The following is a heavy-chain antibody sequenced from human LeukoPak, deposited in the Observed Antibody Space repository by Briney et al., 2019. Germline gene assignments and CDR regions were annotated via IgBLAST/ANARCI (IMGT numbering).Heavy chain of an antibody. CDR1: GFTFSSYS. V-gene: IGHV3-21*04. CDR2: ISSSSSYI. CDR3: AREMGVPDGYNYPYFDY. J-gene: IGHJ4*02. Sequence: PGGSLRLSCAASGFTFSSYSMNWVRQAPGKGLEWVSSISSSSSYIYYADSVKGRFTISRDNAKNSLYLQMNSLRAEDTAVYYCAREMGVPDGYNYPYFDYWGQGTLVTVSS. D-gene: IGHD5-24*01.